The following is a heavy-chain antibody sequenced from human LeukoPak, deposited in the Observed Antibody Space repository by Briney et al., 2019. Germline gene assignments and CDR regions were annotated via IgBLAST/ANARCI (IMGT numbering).Heavy chain of an antibody. CDR1: GGTFSSYA. D-gene: IGHD6-19*01. Sequence: SVKVSCKASGGTFSSYAISWVRQAPGQGLEWMGGIIPIFGTANYAQKFQGRVTITTDESTSTAYMELSSLRSEDTAVYYCARQIIAVAGGGDYYFDYWGQGTLVTVSS. CDR3: ARQIIAVAGGGDYYFDY. V-gene: IGHV1-69*05. CDR2: IIPIFGTA. J-gene: IGHJ4*02.